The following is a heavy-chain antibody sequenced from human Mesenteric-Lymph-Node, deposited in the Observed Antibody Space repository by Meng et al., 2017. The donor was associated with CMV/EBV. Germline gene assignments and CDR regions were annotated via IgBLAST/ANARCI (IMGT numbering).Heavy chain of an antibody. CDR3: ARGRIYGSGNMGY. V-gene: IGHV4-34*01. CDR2: ISHAGTT. Sequence: SETLSLTCGVYGGSIIGYFWSWIRQPPGKGLEWIGEISHAGTTNYNPSLKNRVTISVDTSKNQFSLTLSSVTAADTAMYYCARGRIYGSGNMGYWGQGTLVTVSS. CDR1: GGSIIGYF. J-gene: IGHJ4*02. D-gene: IGHD3-10*01.